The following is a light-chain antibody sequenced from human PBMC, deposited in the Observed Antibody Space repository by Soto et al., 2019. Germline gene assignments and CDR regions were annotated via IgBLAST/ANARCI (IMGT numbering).Light chain of an antibody. CDR1: QSVSTNY. CDR2: GAS. Sequence: EIVLTQSPGALFLSPGERATLSCRTSQSVSTNYLAWYQEKPGQAPRLLIYGASSRATGIPDRFSGSGSGTDFTLTISRLEPEDCAVYYCQHYGSSPPTWTFGQGTKVEIK. CDR3: QHYGSSPPTWT. V-gene: IGKV3-20*01. J-gene: IGKJ1*01.